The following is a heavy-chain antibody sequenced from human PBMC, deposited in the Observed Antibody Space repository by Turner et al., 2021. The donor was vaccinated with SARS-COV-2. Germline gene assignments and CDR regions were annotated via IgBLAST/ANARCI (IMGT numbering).Heavy chain of an antibody. Sequence: EVQLVESGGGLVKPGGSLGLPCAASGFTFSSYSMNWVRQAPGKGLGWVSAISSSSSYIYYADSVKGRFTISRDNAKNSLYLQMNSLRAEDTAVNYCARDHRPVVVPAAKRAGSYYYGMDVWGQGTTVTVSS. CDR3: ARDHRPVVVPAAKRAGSYYYGMDV. V-gene: IGHV3-21*01. J-gene: IGHJ6*02. D-gene: IGHD2-2*01. CDR1: GFTFSSYS. CDR2: ISSSSSYI.